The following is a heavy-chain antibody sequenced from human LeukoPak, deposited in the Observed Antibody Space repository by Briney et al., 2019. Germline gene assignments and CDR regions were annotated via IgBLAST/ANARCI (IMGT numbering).Heavy chain of an antibody. J-gene: IGHJ4*02. V-gene: IGHV4-39*07. CDR1: GGSISSSSYY. CDR2: IYYSGST. D-gene: IGHD6-19*01. CDR3: ARSPASIAVAIYYFDY. Sequence: SETLSLTCTVSGGSISSSSYYWGWIRQPPGKGLEWIGSIYYSGSTYYNPSLKSRVTISVDTSKNQFSLKLSSVTAADTAVYYCARSPASIAVAIYYFDYWGQGTLVTVSS.